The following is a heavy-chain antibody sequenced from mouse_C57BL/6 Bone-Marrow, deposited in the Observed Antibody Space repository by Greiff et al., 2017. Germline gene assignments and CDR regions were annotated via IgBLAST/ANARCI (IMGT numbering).Heavy chain of an antibody. V-gene: IGHV14-4*01. J-gene: IGHJ2*01. D-gene: IGHD1-1*01. CDR3: TTYYGSSPFDY. Sequence: EVQLQQSGAELVRPGASVKLSCTASGFNIKDDYMHWVKQRPEQGLEWIGWIDPENGDTEYASKFQGKATIPADTSSNTAYLQLSSLTSEDTAVYYCTTYYGSSPFDYWGQGTTLTVSS. CDR2: IDPENGDT. CDR1: GFNIKDDY.